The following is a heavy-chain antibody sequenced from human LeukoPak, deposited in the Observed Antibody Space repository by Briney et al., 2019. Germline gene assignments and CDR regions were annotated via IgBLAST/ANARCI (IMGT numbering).Heavy chain of an antibody. CDR2: IYPGDSDT. J-gene: IGHJ4*02. CDR3: AREGAAAGTNGGVRY. D-gene: IGHD6-13*01. V-gene: IGHV5-51*01. Sequence: GESLKISCKGSGYSFTSYWIGWVRQMPGKGLEWMGIIYPGDSDTRYSPSFQGQVTISADKSISTAYLQWSSLRASDTAMYYCAREGAAAGTNGGVRYWGQGTLVTVSS. CDR1: GYSFTSYW.